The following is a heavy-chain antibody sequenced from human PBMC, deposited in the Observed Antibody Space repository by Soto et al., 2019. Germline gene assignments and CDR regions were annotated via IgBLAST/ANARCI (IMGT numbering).Heavy chain of an antibody. CDR2: ISAYNGDT. V-gene: IGHV1-18*04. CDR1: GYSFTTHG. D-gene: IGHD4-17*01. Sequence: ASVKVSCKASGYSFTTHGISWVRRAPGHGLEWMGWISAYNGDTHYVQRFQGRLTMTTDTSTSTAYMELRSLTSDDTAVYYCARDPPFSGILRGTPLMDVWGQGTTVTVSS. J-gene: IGHJ6*02. CDR3: ARDPPFSGILRGTPLMDV.